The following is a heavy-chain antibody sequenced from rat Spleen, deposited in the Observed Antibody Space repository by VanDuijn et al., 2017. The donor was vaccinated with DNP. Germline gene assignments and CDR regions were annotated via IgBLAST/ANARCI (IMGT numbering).Heavy chain of an antibody. CDR1: GFTFSNYD. D-gene: IGHD1-10*01. V-gene: IGHV5-7*01. Sequence: EVQLMESGGGLVQPGRSLKLSCAASGFTFSNYDMAWVRQAPKKGLEWVATIIYDGSRTYYRDSVKGRFPTSRDNAKSTLYLKRDSLSSEDTATYYCARQNNFYAMDAWGKGTSVTVPS. J-gene: IGHJ4*01. CDR2: IIYDGSRT. CDR3: ARQNNFYAMDA.